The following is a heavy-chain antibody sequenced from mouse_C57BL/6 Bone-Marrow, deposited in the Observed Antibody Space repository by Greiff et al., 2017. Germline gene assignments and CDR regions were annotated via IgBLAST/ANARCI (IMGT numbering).Heavy chain of an antibody. CDR3: ARDRGDSSGYFAY. V-gene: IGHV5-4*01. J-gene: IGHJ3*01. CDR2: ISDGGSYT. CDR1: GFTFSSYA. Sequence: EVQGVESGGGLVKPGGSLKLSCAASGFTFSSYAMSWVRQTPEKRLEWVATISDGGSYTYYPDNVKGRFTISRDNAKNNLYLQMSHLKSEDTAMYYCARDRGDSSGYFAYWGQGTLVTVSA. D-gene: IGHD3-2*02.